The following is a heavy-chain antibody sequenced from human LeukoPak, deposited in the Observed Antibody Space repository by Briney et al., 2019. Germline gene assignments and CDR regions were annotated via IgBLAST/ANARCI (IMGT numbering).Heavy chain of an antibody. CDR3: ARARSDLFDY. CDR2: IYYNGST. Sequence: PSETLSLTCTVSGGSISGYYWSWMRQPPGKGLEWIGYIYYNGSTNYNPSLKSRVTISVDTSKNQCSLKLSSVTAADTAIYYCARARSDLFDYWGQGTLVTVSS. CDR1: GGSISGYY. J-gene: IGHJ4*02. D-gene: IGHD3/OR15-3a*01. V-gene: IGHV4-59*01.